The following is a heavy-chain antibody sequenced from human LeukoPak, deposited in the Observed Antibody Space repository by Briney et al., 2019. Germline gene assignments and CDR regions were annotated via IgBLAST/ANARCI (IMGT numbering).Heavy chain of an antibody. D-gene: IGHD3-22*01. Sequence: AGSLRLSCAASGFTFSSYAMSWVRQAPGKGLEWVSAISGSGGSTYYADSVRGRFTISRDNSKNTLYLQMNSLRAEDTAVYYCAKEYYYDSSGTPWYAFDIWGQGTMVTVSS. CDR1: GFTFSSYA. CDR3: AKEYYYDSSGTPWYAFDI. CDR2: ISGSGGST. J-gene: IGHJ3*02. V-gene: IGHV3-23*01.